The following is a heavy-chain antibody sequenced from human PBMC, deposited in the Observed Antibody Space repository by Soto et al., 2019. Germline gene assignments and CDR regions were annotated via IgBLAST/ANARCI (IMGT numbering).Heavy chain of an antibody. CDR2: ITASGANT. Sequence: EVQLLESGGGLVQPGGSLRLSCAASGFTFSNYAMTWVRQAPGKVLEWVSIITASGANTYYADSVKGRFTISRDNSKNTLYLQMNSLRAEDTAVYYCARGDRMSGFDPWGQGTLVTASS. CDR3: ARGDRMSGFDP. J-gene: IGHJ5*02. V-gene: IGHV3-23*01. CDR1: GFTFSNYA. D-gene: IGHD3-16*01.